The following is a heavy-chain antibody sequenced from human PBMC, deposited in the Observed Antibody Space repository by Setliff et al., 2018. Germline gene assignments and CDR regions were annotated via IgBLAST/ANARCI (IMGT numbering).Heavy chain of an antibody. CDR2: INHSGGI. CDR1: LGSFTGYY. CDR3: ATTTLGRYCSGGNCYFGY. Sequence: SETLSLTCSLELGSFTGYYWTWIRQVPGKGLEWIGGINHSGGINYNPSLKSRVTISLDQSMSQFSLKVTSVSAADTAIYYCATTTLGRYCSGGNCYFGYWGQGTQVTVSS. D-gene: IGHD2-15*01. V-gene: IGHV4-34*01. J-gene: IGHJ4*02.